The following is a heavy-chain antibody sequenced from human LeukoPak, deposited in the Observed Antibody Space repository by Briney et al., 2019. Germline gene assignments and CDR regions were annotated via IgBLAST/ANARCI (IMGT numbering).Heavy chain of an antibody. J-gene: IGHJ4*02. D-gene: IGHD2-15*01. V-gene: IGHV3-21*01. Sequence: KTGGSLRLSCAASGFTFSSYTMNWVRQAPGKGLEGVSSISSSSDYIYYPDSVKGRFTISRDNAKNTLYLQMNDLRADDTAVYYCASSWDYWGQGTLVTVSS. CDR1: GFTFSSYT. CDR2: ISSSSDYI. CDR3: ASSWDY.